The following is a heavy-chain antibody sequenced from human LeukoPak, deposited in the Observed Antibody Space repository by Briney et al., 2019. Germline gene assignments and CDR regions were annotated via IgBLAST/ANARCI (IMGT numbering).Heavy chain of an antibody. V-gene: IGHV4-59*08. CDR3: ARHGGYGDYVEQYYFNY. CDR2: IYYSGST. Sequence: SETLSLTCTVSGGSISSYYWSWIRQPPGKGLEWIGYIYYSGSTNYNPSLKSRVTISVDTSKNQFSLKLSSVTAADTAVYYCARHGGYGDYVEQYYFNYWGQGTLVTVSS. CDR1: GGSISSYY. D-gene: IGHD4-17*01. J-gene: IGHJ4*02.